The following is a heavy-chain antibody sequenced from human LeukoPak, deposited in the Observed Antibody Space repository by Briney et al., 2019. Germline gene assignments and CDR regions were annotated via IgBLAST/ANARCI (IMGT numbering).Heavy chain of an antibody. CDR3: ARAPLNSPFDY. D-gene: IGHD4-23*01. CDR2: IYYSGST. V-gene: IGHV4-39*07. Sequence: PTETLSLTCTVSGGSISSSSYYWGWIRQPPGKGLEWIGSIYYSGSTYYNPSLKSRVTISVDTSKNQFSLKLSSVTAADTAVYYCARAPLNSPFDYWGQGTLVTVSS. J-gene: IGHJ4*02. CDR1: GGSISSSSYY.